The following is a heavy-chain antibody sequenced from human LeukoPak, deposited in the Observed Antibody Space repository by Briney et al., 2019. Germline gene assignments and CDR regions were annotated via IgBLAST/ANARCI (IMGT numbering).Heavy chain of an antibody. CDR3: ARGFDYVWGSYRFYFDY. CDR1: GYTFTGYY. Sequence: ASVKVSCKASGYTFTGYYMHWVRQAPGQGLEWMGWINPNSGGTNYAQKFQGRVTMTRDTSISTAYMELSRLRSDDTAVYYCARGFDYVWGSYRFYFDYWGQGTLVTASS. CDR2: INPNSGGT. V-gene: IGHV1-2*02. J-gene: IGHJ4*02. D-gene: IGHD3-16*02.